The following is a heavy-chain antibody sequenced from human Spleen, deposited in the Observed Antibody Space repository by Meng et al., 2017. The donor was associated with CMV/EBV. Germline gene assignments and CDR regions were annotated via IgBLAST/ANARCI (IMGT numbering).Heavy chain of an antibody. D-gene: IGHD3-10*01. CDR2: IRYDNTNK. CDR1: GFTFRSYG. CDR3: ARDGGARGSYYYYYGMDV. Sequence: GGSLRLSCVGSGFTFRSYGLHWVRQAPGKGLEWVTFIRYDNTNKYYADSVKGRFTIARDNSKNTLYLHMNSLRAEDTAVYYCARDGGARGSYYYYYGMDVWGQGTTVTVSS. V-gene: IGHV3-30*02. J-gene: IGHJ6*02.